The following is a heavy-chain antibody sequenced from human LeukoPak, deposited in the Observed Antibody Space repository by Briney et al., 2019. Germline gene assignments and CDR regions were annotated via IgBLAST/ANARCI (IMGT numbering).Heavy chain of an antibody. Sequence: TLSLTCTVSGGSISSGSYYWSWIRQPAGKGLEWIGRIYTSGSTNYNPSLKSRVTISVDTSKNQFSLKLSSVTAADTAVYYCARVQQWLLHFDYWGQGTLVTVSS. D-gene: IGHD6-19*01. V-gene: IGHV4-61*02. CDR2: IYTSGST. CDR1: GGSISSGSYY. CDR3: ARVQQWLLHFDY. J-gene: IGHJ4*02.